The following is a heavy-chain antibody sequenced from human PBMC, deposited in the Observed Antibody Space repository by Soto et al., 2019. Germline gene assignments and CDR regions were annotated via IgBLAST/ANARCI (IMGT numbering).Heavy chain of an antibody. CDR3: ARVPSSSGRAHFDY. J-gene: IGHJ4*02. CDR1: GFTFSSYA. V-gene: IGHV3-30-3*01. Sequence: QVQLVESGGGVVQPGRSLRLSCAASGFTFSSYAMHWVRQAPGKGLEWVAVIPYDGSNKYYADSVKGRFPISRDNSKNPLYLQMNSLRAEDTAVYYCARVPSSSGRAHFDYWGQGTLVTVSS. CDR2: IPYDGSNK. D-gene: IGHD2-15*01.